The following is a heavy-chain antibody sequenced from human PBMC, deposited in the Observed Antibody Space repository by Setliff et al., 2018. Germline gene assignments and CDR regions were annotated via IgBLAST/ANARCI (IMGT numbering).Heavy chain of an antibody. CDR1: GFTFSSYE. Sequence: PGGSLRLSCEASGFTFSSYEMNWVRQAPGKGLEWVSSSSSTGRYTFYADSVKGRFTVSKDNAKKSLYLQMNNLRTEDTAVYYCFGAGTCSYWGQGTLVTVSS. CDR3: FGAGTCSY. D-gene: IGHD3-10*01. V-gene: IGHV3-21*01. CDR2: SSSTGRYT. J-gene: IGHJ4*02.